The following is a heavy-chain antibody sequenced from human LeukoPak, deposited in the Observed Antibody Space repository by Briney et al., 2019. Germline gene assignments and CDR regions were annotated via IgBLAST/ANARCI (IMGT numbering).Heavy chain of an antibody. CDR1: GFTFSSYA. J-gene: IGHJ4*02. Sequence: PGGSLRLSCAASGFTFSSYAMTWVRQAPGKGLEWVSSISGSGGSTYYADSVRGRFTISRDNSKNTLYLQMNSLRAEDTAVYYCARAGSRYSLDYWGQGTLVTVSS. CDR2: ISGSGGST. D-gene: IGHD6-13*01. V-gene: IGHV3-23*01. CDR3: ARAGSRYSLDY.